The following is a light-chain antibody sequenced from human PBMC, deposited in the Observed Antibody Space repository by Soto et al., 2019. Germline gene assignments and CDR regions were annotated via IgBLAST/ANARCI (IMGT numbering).Light chain of an antibody. CDR1: SSDVGSYNL. CDR3: CSYAGSSTF. Sequence: QSVLTQPASVSGSPGQSITISCTGTSSDVGSYNLVSWYQQHPGKAPKLMIYEFSKRPSGFSNRFSGSKSGNTASLTFSGLQAEDEADYCCCSYAGSSTFFGTGTKVTVL. J-gene: IGLJ1*01. V-gene: IGLV2-23*02. CDR2: EFS.